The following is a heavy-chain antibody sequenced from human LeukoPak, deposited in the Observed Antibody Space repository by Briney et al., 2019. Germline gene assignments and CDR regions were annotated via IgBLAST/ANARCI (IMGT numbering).Heavy chain of an antibody. Sequence: GSSVKVSCKASGGTFSSYAISWVRQAPGQGLEWMGGIIPIFGTANYAQKFQGRVTITADESTSTAYMELSSLRSDDTAVYYCASVYKYGMDVWGQGTTVIVSS. CDR3: ASVYKYGMDV. V-gene: IGHV1-69*01. J-gene: IGHJ6*02. CDR1: GGTFSSYA. CDR2: IIPIFGTA.